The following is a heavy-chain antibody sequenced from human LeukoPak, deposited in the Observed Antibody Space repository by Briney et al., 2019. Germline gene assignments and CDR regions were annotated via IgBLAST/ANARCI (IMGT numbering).Heavy chain of an antibody. CDR2: IYCSGST. V-gene: IGHV4-59*01. Sequence: SETLSLTCTVSGGSISSYYWSWIRQPPGKGLEWIGYIYCSGSTNYNPSLKSRVTISVDTSKNQFSLKLSSVTAADTAVYYCARSYDSSGYSDYWGQGTLVTVSS. CDR3: ARSYDSSGYSDY. J-gene: IGHJ4*02. CDR1: GGSISSYY. D-gene: IGHD3-22*01.